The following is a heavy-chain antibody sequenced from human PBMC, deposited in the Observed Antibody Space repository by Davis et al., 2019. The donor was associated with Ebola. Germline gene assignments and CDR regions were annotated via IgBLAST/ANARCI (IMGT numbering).Heavy chain of an antibody. J-gene: IGHJ6*02. D-gene: IGHD1/OR15-1a*01. CDR2: IYSNGNT. CDR1: GDSVSSGSNS. CDR3: ARLNWNNGMIGLDV. V-gene: IGHV4-30-4*07. Sequence: MPSETLSLTCAVSGDSVSSGSNSWIWVRQPLGRGPEWIGYIYSNGNTYYNPSLKSRLDISLDRSKNHFSLKLTSMTAADSAVYYCARLNWNNGMIGLDVWGQGTTVTVSS.